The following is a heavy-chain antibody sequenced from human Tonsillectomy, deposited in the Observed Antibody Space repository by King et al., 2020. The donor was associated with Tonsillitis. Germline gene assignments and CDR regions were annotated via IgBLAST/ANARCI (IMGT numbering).Heavy chain of an antibody. Sequence: QLVQSGAEVKKPGSSVKVSCKASGGTFSSYAISWGRQAPGQGLEWMGGSIPIFGTANYAQKFQGRVTITADESTSTAYMELSSLRSEDTAVYYCAGRLRFLEWLPSPTFDYWGQGTLVTVSS. J-gene: IGHJ4*02. CDR3: AGRLRFLEWLPSPTFDY. D-gene: IGHD3-3*01. V-gene: IGHV1-69*01. CDR2: SIPIFGTA. CDR1: GGTFSSYA.